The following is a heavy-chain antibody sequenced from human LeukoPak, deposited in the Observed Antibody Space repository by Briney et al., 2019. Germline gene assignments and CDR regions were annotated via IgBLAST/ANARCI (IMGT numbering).Heavy chain of an antibody. D-gene: IGHD3-22*01. V-gene: IGHV1-69*05. CDR3: ARGPPYCYDSSGYAGY. CDR1: GGTFSSYA. Sequence: SVKVSCKASGGTFSSYAISWVRQAPGQGLEWMGRIIPIFGTANYAQKFQGRVTITTDESTSTAYMELSSLRSEDTAVYYCARGPPYCYDSSGYAGYWGQGTLVTVSS. J-gene: IGHJ4*02. CDR2: IIPIFGTA.